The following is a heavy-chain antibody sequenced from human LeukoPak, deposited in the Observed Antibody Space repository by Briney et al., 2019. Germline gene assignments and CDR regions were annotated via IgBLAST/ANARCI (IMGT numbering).Heavy chain of an antibody. Sequence: SVKVSCKASGGTFSSYAISWVRQAPGQGLEWMGRIIPILGIANYAQKFRGRVTITADKSTSTAYMELSSLRSEDTAVYYCARSGDGYNYGLARAFDIWGQGTMVTVSS. J-gene: IGHJ3*02. D-gene: IGHD5-24*01. CDR1: GGTFSSYA. CDR2: IIPILGIA. V-gene: IGHV1-69*04. CDR3: ARSGDGYNYGLARAFDI.